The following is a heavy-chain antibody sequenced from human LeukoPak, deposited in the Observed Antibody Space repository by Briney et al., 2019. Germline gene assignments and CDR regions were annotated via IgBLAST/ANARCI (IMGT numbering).Heavy chain of an antibody. CDR1: SGSISGYY. Sequence: PSETLSLTCTVSSGSISGYYWTWVRQPAGKGLEWIGRIYPSGSNNYNPSLKSRVSMSVDTSKNQFSLNLTSVTAADTAVYYCAGEVSDASGRLLDYWGRGTLVTVSS. CDR3: AGEVSDASGRLLDY. V-gene: IGHV4-4*07. D-gene: IGHD3-10*01. J-gene: IGHJ4*02. CDR2: IYPSGSN.